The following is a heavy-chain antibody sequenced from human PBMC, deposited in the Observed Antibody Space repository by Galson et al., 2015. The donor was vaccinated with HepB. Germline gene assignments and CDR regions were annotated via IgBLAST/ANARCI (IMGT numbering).Heavy chain of an antibody. CDR1: GGSISSYY. Sequence: SEILSLTCTVSGGSISSYYWSWIRQPPGKGLEWIGYIYYSGSTNYNPSLKSRVTISVDTSKNQFSLKLSSVTAADTAVYYCARTVPGQWLVRRYWYFDLWGRGTLVTVSP. CDR3: ARTVPGQWLVRRYWYFDL. V-gene: IGHV4-59*01. J-gene: IGHJ2*01. CDR2: IYYSGST. D-gene: IGHD6-19*01.